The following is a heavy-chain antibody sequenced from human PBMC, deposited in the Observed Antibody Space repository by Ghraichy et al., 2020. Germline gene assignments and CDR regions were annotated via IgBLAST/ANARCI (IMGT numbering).Heavy chain of an antibody. CDR3: ARLHSGSGNYGCFDD. J-gene: IGHJ4*02. CDR2: IISTTTSV. Sequence: GALRLSCAASGFTFSSYSMSWVRQAPGKGLEWISYIISTTTSVSYADSVKGRFTISRDNAKNSLYLQMNSLRAEDTAVYYCARLHSGSGNYGCFDDWGQGTLVTVSS. CDR1: GFTFSSYS. V-gene: IGHV3-48*01. D-gene: IGHD3-10*01.